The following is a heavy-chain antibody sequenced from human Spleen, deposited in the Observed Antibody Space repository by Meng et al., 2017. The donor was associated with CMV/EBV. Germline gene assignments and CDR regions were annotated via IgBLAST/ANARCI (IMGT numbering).Heavy chain of an antibody. V-gene: IGHV4-39*07. J-gene: IGHJ6*02. Sequence: SETLSLTCTVSGGSISSSSYYWGWIRQPPGKGLQWIGNIYYSGSTYYNPSLKSRVTISADTSKNQFSLKLSSVTAADTAVYYCASGDWNSRPHTYYYYYYGMDVWGQGTTVTVSS. CDR3: ASGDWNSRPHTYYYYYYGMDV. CDR1: GGSISSSSYY. D-gene: IGHD1-7*01. CDR2: IYYSGST.